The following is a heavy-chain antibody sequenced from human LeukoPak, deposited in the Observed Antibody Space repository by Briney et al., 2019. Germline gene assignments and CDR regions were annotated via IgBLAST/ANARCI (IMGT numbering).Heavy chain of an antibody. Sequence: PSETLSLTCTVSGGSISSSSYYWGWIRQPPGKGLEWIGSIYYSGSTYYNPSLKSRVTISVDTSKNQFSLKLSSVTAADTAVYYCARYYCSSTSCYDSDASDIWGQGTMVTVSS. CDR1: GGSISSSSYY. V-gene: IGHV4-39*01. D-gene: IGHD2-2*01. J-gene: IGHJ3*02. CDR2: IYYSGST. CDR3: ARYYCSSTSCYDSDASDI.